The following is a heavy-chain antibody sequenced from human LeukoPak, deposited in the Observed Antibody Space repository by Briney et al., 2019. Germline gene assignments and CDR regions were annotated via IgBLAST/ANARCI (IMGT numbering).Heavy chain of an antibody. CDR1: GFTFSSYW. CDR2: ISSSGGST. D-gene: IGHD3-10*01. Sequence: GGSLRLSCAASGFTFSSYWMSWVRQAPGKGLEWVSTISSSGGSTYYADSVKGRFTISRDNSKNTLYLQMNNLRAEDTAIYYCAKSLPGSGSYDYWGQGTLVTVSS. J-gene: IGHJ4*02. CDR3: AKSLPGSGSYDY. V-gene: IGHV3-23*01.